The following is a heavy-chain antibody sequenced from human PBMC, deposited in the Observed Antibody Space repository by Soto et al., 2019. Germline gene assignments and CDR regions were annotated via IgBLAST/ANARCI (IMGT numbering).Heavy chain of an antibody. V-gene: IGHV3-15*01. CDR3: ATVYXATXXCYXPFDX. Sequence: GGSLRLSCAASGFTFSNAWMSWVRQAPGKGLEWIGRIKTNSDGGTVGYASPVKGRFTISRDDSKSMLYLDLNSLKTEDTGFYFXATVYXATXXCYXPFDXWGKGTLVTVSS. CDR2: IKTNSDGGTV. D-gene: IGHD1-26*01. J-gene: IGHJ4*02. CDR1: GFTFSNAW.